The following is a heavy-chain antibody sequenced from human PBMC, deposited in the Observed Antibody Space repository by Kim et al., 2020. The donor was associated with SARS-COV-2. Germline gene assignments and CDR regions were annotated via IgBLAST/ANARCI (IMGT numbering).Heavy chain of an antibody. D-gene: IGHD4-17*01. V-gene: IGHV1-18*01. Sequence: QKLQGRVTMTTDTSTSTAYVGLRSLRSDDTAVYYCARDRYGDPHAGWFDPWGQGTLVTVSS. J-gene: IGHJ5*02. CDR3: ARDRYGDPHAGWFDP.